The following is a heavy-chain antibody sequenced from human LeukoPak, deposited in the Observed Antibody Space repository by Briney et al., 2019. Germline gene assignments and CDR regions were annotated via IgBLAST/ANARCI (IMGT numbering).Heavy chain of an antibody. J-gene: IGHJ4*02. CDR2: ISSSGSAI. D-gene: IGHD1-26*01. CDR1: GFIFSSYN. CDR3: AKDYSGFSSGYYFDY. V-gene: IGHV3-48*01. Sequence: QPGGSLRLSCAASGFIFSSYNMNWVRQAPGKGLEWVSFISSSGSAIYYADSVKGRFTVSRDNAKNSLYLQMNSLRAEDTAVYYCAKDYSGFSSGYYFDYWGQGTLVTVSS.